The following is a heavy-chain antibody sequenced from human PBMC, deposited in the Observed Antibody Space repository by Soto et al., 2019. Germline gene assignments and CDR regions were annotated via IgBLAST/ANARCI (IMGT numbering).Heavy chain of an antibody. CDR1: GFTFSSYA. Sequence: GGSLRLSCAASGFTFSSYAMHWVRQAPGKGLEWVAVISYDGSNKYYADSVKGRFTISRDNSKNTLYLQMNSLRAEDTAVYYCARPITYSGSYFFPADYWGQGTLVTVSS. D-gene: IGHD1-26*01. CDR3: ARPITYSGSYFFPADY. V-gene: IGHV3-30-3*01. CDR2: ISYDGSNK. J-gene: IGHJ4*02.